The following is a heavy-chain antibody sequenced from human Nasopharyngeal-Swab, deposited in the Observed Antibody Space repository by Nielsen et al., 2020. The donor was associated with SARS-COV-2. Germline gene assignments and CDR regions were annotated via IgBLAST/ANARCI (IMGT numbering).Heavy chain of an antibody. V-gene: IGHV3-21*01. J-gene: IGHJ4*02. D-gene: IGHD4-23*01. Sequence: GGSLRLSCAASGFTFSSYSMNWARQAPGKGLEWVSSISSSSSYIYYADSVKGRFTISRDNAKNSLYLQMNSLRAEDTAVYYCAREDYGGNMNYWGQGTLGTVSS. CDR1: GFTFSSYS. CDR3: AREDYGGNMNY. CDR2: ISSSSSYI.